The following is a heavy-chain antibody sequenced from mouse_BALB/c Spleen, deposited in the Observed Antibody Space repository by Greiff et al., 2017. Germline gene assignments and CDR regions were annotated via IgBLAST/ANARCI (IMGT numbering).Heavy chain of an antibody. CDR1: GFTFSDYY. CDR2: ISDGGSYT. D-gene: IGHD1-1*01. V-gene: IGHV5-4*02. CDR3: ARSYYYGSSYLYWYFDV. J-gene: IGHJ1*01. Sequence: EVQGVESGGGLVKPGGSLKLSCAASGFTFSDYYMYWVRQTPEKRLEWVATISDGGSYTYYPDSVKGRFTISRDNAKNNLYLQMSSLKSEDTAMYYCARSYYYGSSYLYWYFDVWGAGTTVTVSS.